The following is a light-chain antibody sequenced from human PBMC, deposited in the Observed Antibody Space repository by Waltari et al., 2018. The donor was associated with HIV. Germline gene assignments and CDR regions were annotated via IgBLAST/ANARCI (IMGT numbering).Light chain of an antibody. J-gene: IGLJ3*02. CDR3: TSYISSASPE. V-gene: IGLV2-14*01. CDR2: EVN. CDR1: SDLRDHKS. Sequence: QSALTQPASVSGSPGQPITISCTGTSDLRDHKSVSWYHHHPGKAPTVIIYEVNNRPSGVSSRFSGSISGNTASLTISGLQAEDEADYFCTSYISSASPEFGGGTKVTVL.